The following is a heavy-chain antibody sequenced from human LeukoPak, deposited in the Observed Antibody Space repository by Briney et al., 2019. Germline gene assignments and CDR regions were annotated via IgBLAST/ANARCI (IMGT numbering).Heavy chain of an antibody. CDR3: AKNPYAEDFWSGYYYYFDY. D-gene: IGHD3-3*01. CDR1: GFTFSGYA. Sequence: SGGSLRLSCAASGFTFSGYAMSWVRQAPGKGLEWVSAISGSGGSTYYADSVKGRFTISRDNSKNTLYLQMNSLRAEDTAVYYCAKNPYAEDFWSGYYYYFDYWGQGTLVTVSS. CDR2: ISGSGGST. J-gene: IGHJ4*02. V-gene: IGHV3-23*01.